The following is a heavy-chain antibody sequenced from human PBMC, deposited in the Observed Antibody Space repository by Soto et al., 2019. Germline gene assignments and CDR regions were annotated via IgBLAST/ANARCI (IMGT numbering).Heavy chain of an antibody. D-gene: IGHD4-17*01. J-gene: IGHJ4*02. Sequence: HPGGSLRLSCTASGFTFGDYAMSWVRQAPGKGLEWVSVITGSGGSTYYADSVKGRFTISRDTSKNTLFLQMNSLRAEDTAVYYCAKDRYGDYGGIDYWGQGTMVTVSS. CDR1: GFTFGDYA. CDR3: AKDRYGDYGGIDY. V-gene: IGHV3-23*01. CDR2: ITGSGGST.